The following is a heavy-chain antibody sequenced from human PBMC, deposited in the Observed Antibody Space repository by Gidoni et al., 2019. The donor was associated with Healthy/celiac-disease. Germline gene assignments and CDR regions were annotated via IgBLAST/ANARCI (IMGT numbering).Heavy chain of an antibody. V-gene: IGHV3-74*01. CDR2: INRDGSST. Sequence: EVQLVESGGGLVQPGGSLRLSCAASGFTFSSYLMHWVRQAPGKGLGWVSRINRDGSSTSYADAVKGRFTISRDNAKNTLYLQMNSLRAEDTAVYYCAREGYSSSWYYSGYDSGFDYWGQGTLVTVSS. J-gene: IGHJ4*02. CDR3: AREGYSSSWYYSGYDSGFDY. D-gene: IGHD6-13*01. CDR1: GFTFSSYL.